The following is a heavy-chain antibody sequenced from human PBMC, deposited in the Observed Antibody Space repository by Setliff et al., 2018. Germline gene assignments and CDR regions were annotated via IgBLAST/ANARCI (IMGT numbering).Heavy chain of an antibody. D-gene: IGHD3-22*01. Sequence: SETLSLTCAVSGGSISSSNWWSWVRQPPGKGLEWIGEINHSGSTNYNPSLKSRVTISVDTSKNQFSLKLSSVTAADTAVYYCAKGPDSSGYQGWFDPWGQGTLVTVSS. CDR3: AKGPDSSGYQGWFDP. CDR2: INHSGST. CDR1: GGSISSSNW. V-gene: IGHV4-4*02. J-gene: IGHJ5*02.